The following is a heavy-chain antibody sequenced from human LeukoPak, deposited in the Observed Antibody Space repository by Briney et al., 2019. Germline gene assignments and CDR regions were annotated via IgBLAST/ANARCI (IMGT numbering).Heavy chain of an antibody. J-gene: IGHJ4*02. V-gene: IGHV4-39*01. Sequence: SETLSLTCTVSGGSISSGGYDWGWIRQPPGKGLEWIGSIYYSGSTYYNPSLKSRVTISVDTSKNQFSLKLSSVTAADTAVYYCARHSAVVALDYWGQGTLVTVSS. D-gene: IGHD2-15*01. CDR1: GGSISSGGYD. CDR2: IYYSGST. CDR3: ARHSAVVALDY.